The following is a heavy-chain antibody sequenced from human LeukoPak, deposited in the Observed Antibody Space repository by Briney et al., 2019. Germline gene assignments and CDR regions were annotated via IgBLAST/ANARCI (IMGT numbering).Heavy chain of an antibody. CDR2: IKPDGSEK. V-gene: IGHV3-7*05. Sequence: PGGSLRLSCAASGFIFSRYWMTRVRQAPGKGLEWVANIKPDGSEKKYVDSVKGRFTISRDNAKNSLYLQMSSLRAEDTAVYYCARVGYGDESIDYWGQGTLVTVSS. D-gene: IGHD4-17*01. CDR1: GFIFSRYW. J-gene: IGHJ4*02. CDR3: ARVGYGDESIDY.